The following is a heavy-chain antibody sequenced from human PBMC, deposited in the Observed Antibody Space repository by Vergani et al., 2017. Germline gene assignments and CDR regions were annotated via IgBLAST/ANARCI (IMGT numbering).Heavy chain of an antibody. CDR3: ARGEVWDYYDSSCYSHFDY. CDR2: ISAYNGNT. J-gene: IGHJ4*02. Sequence: QVQLVQSGAEVKKPGASVKVSCKASGYTFTSYGLSWVRQAPGQGLEWMGWISAYNGNTNYAQKLQGRVTMTTNTSTSTAYMELRSLRSDDTAVYYCARGEVWDYYDSSCYSHFDYWGQGTLVTVSS. V-gene: IGHV1-18*01. D-gene: IGHD3-22*01. CDR1: GYTFTSYG.